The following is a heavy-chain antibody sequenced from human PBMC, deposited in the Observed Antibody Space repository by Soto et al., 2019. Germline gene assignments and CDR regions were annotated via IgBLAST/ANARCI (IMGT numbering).Heavy chain of an antibody. Sequence: EVQLVESGGGLVQPGGSLRLSCAASGFTFSDHYMDWVSQASGKGLEWVGRIRNKANSYTAEYAASVKGRFSISRDDSKNDVYGQFNILKTVATAVDYCVRSCTGYQLDCWGQGTLVTVSS. CDR3: VRSCTGYQLDC. CDR2: IRNKANSYTA. V-gene: IGHV3-72*01. J-gene: IGHJ4*02. CDR1: GFTFSDHY. D-gene: IGHD2-8*02.